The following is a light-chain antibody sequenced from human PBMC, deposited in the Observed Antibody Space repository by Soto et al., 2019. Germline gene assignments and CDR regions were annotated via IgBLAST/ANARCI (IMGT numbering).Light chain of an antibody. V-gene: IGKV3-15*01. J-gene: IGKJ1*01. CDR3: QQYNTWLWT. CDR1: QSVNAN. Sequence: EVVMTQSPATLSVSPGERATLSCRASQSVNANLAWYQQKPGKAPRLLIHGASNRATGIPARFSCSGFGTEFILTISSLQSEDFAVYYCQQYNTWLWTFGQGTKVEI. CDR2: GAS.